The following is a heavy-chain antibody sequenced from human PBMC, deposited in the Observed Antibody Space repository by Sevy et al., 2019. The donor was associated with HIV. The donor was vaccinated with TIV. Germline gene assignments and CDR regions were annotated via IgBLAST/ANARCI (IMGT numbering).Heavy chain of an antibody. CDR1: GFTFSNYW. CDR2: INTDGESI. CDR3: ARGTRGTFGN. J-gene: IGHJ4*02. D-gene: IGHD1-26*01. Sequence: GESLKISCAASGFTFSNYWMHWVRQAPGKGLVWVSHINTDGESIRYADSVKGRFTISRANAKNTLYLQVNSLRAEDTAVYYCARGTRGTFGNWGQGTLVTVSS. V-gene: IGHV3-74*01.